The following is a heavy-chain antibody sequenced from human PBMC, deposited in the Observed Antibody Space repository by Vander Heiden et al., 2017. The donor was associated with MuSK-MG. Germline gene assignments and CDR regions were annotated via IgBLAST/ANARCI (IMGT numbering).Heavy chain of an antibody. CDR3: AKARIATSVVLPFHT. V-gene: IGHV3-30-3*01. CDR1: GFTFSDYT. J-gene: IGHJ3*01. Sequence: QVQLVESGGGVVQPGRSLRLSCTTTGFTFSDYTIHGVRQAPGKGLEWVAVISYDGNNKYYADSVKGRFTISRDNSKSMLYLQMNNLRADDTALYYCAKARIATSVVLPFHTWGQGTMVTVSS. D-gene: IGHD6-13*01. CDR2: ISYDGNNK.